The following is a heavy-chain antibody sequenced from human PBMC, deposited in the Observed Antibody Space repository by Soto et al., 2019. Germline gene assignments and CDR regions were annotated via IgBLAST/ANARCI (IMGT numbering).Heavy chain of an antibody. Sequence: QVQLVQSGAEVKKPGSSVKVSCKVSGVTVNGHAIAWVRQAPGQGLEWMGGITPIFGTTNYAQKLQGRLTITADESTTTVNMELSGLTFEDTAVYYCARIYSTSGVCYKGTGGWFDPWGQGTRVTVSS. CDR2: ITPIFGTT. CDR1: GVTVNGHA. D-gene: IGHD2-8*01. CDR3: ARIYSTSGVCYKGTGGWFDP. J-gene: IGHJ5*02. V-gene: IGHV1-69*12.